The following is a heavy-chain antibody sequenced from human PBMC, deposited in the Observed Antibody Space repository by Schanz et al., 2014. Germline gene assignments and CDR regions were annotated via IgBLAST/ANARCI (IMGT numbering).Heavy chain of an antibody. CDR3: ARAQGVIRLYYGVDV. D-gene: IGHD3-10*01. J-gene: IGHJ6*02. CDR2: IYSSGST. CDR1: GFTVSNSY. Sequence: VQLVDSGGSLVKPGGSLRLSCSASGFTVSNSYIHWIRQAPGKGLEWVSTIYSSGSTYYADSVRGRFTISRDNSMNTVYLQMNSLRSDDAAVYYCARAQGVIRLYYGVDVWGQGTTVTVSS. V-gene: IGHV3-53*04.